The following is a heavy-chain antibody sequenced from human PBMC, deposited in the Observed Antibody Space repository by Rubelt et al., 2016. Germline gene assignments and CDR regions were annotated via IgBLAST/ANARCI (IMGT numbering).Heavy chain of an antibody. CDR2: SGST. J-gene: IGHJ6*02. CDR3: ARGTMGYYYYYGMDV. D-gene: IGHD3-10*01. V-gene: IGHV4-39*07. Sequence: SGSTYYNPSLKSRVTISVDTSKNQFSLKLSSVTAADTAVYYCARGTMGYYYYYGMDVWGQGTTVTVSS.